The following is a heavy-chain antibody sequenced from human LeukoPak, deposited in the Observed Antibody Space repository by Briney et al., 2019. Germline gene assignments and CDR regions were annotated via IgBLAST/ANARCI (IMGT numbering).Heavy chain of an antibody. CDR3: AGGPSGYHNT. J-gene: IGHJ4*02. D-gene: IGHD5-12*01. CDR2: ISSSSSYI. CDR1: GFTFSSYS. V-gene: IGHV3-21*01. Sequence: PGWSLRLSCAASGFTFSSYSMNWVRQAPGTGLEWVSSISSSSSYIYYADSVKGRFTISRDNSKNTLYLQMNHLRAEDTAVYYCAGGPSGYHNTGGQGTLVTVSS.